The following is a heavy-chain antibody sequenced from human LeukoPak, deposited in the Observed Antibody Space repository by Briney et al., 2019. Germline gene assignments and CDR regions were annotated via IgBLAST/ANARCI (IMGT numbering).Heavy chain of an antibody. V-gene: IGHV4-39*01. D-gene: IGHD6-19*01. Sequence: PSETLSLTCTVSHGSISSINYCCAWISLPPGKGLEWNGSRFFSGITSYNPPPKSRVMVSVDTSKNQFFLRLNSVTAADTAVYHCARHLAVAGTNYNWFYRWGQGTQVTVSS. J-gene: IGHJ5*02. CDR2: RFFSGIT. CDR1: HGSISSINYC. CDR3: ARHLAVAGTNYNWFYR.